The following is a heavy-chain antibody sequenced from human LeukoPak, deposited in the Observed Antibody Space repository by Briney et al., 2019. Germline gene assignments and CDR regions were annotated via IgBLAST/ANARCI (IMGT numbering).Heavy chain of an antibody. CDR3: ARGAGPFDY. CDR1: GGSFSGYY. V-gene: IGHV4-34*01. D-gene: IGHD6-13*01. Sequence: PSETLSLTCAVYGGSFSGYYWSWIRQPPGKGLEWIGEINHSGSTNYNPSLKSRVTMSVDTSKNQLSLKLNSVTAADTAIYYCARGAGPFDYWGQGTLVTVSS. CDR2: INHSGST. J-gene: IGHJ4*02.